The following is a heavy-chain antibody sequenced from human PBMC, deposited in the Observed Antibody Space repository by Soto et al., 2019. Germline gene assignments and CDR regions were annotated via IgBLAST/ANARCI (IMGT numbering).Heavy chain of an antibody. D-gene: IGHD3-16*01. CDR2: IIPILGIA. Sequence: QVQLVQSGAEVKKPGSSVKVSCKASGGTFSSYTIRWVRQAPGQGLEWMGRIIPILGIANYAQKFQGRVTITADKSTSTAYLELSSLRSEETAVYYCAKLMISDYYYGMDVWGQGTTVTVSS. V-gene: IGHV1-69*02. J-gene: IGHJ6*02. CDR3: AKLMISDYYYGMDV. CDR1: GGTFSSYT.